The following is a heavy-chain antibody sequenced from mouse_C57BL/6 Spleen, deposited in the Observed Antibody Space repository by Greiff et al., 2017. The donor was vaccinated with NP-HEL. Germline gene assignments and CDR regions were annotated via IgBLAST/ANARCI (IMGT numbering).Heavy chain of an antibody. Sequence: EVQLQQSGPELVKPGASVKISCKASGYTFTDYYMNWVKQSHGKSLEWIGDINPNNGGTSYNQKFKGKATLTVDKSSSTAYMELRSLTSEDSAVYYCASPHYYGSSYVDYWGQGTTLTVSS. CDR1: GYTFTDYY. CDR2: INPNNGGT. J-gene: IGHJ2*01. CDR3: ASPHYYGSSYVDY. D-gene: IGHD1-1*01. V-gene: IGHV1-26*01.